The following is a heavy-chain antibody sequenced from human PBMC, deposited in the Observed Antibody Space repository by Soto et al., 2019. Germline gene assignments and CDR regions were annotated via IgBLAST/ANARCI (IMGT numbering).Heavy chain of an antibody. CDR1: GYSISGGYY. CDR3: ARSATIAAADGMDV. D-gene: IGHD6-13*01. CDR2: IYHSGST. V-gene: IGHV4-38-2*01. Sequence: SETLSLTCGVSGYSISGGYYWGWVRQSPGKGLEWIGSIYHSGSTYYNPSLKSRVIISVDTSKNQFSLKLSSVTAADTAVYYCARSATIAAADGMDVWGQGTPVTVSS. J-gene: IGHJ6*02.